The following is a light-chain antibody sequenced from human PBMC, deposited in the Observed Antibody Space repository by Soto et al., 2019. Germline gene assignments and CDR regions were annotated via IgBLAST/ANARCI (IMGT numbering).Light chain of an antibody. V-gene: IGKV1-5*01. CDR3: HQYKSYPLT. Sequence: DIQMTQSPSTLSASIGDRVTITCRASESIGDLLAWYQQRPGEAPKLQIYDSSNLKRGVPSRFSGSGSGTEFTLTISSLQPDDFATYCCHQYKSYPLTFGGGTKVGI. CDR1: ESIGDL. CDR2: DSS. J-gene: IGKJ4*01.